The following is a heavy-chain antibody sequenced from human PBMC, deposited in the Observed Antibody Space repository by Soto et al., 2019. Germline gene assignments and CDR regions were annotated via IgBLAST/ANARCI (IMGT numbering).Heavy chain of an antibody. Sequence: QVQLQESGPRLVKPSETLSLTCTVSNGSINDYYWSWIRQPPGKGLEWIGYIYYTGTINYNPSVKSRVTISVDTSKNQFSLKLSSVTAADTAVYYCARGPSGDSYGGQGTLVTVSS. CDR2: IYYTGTI. V-gene: IGHV4-59*01. CDR1: NGSINDYY. J-gene: IGHJ4*02. D-gene: IGHD2-15*01. CDR3: ARGPSGDSY.